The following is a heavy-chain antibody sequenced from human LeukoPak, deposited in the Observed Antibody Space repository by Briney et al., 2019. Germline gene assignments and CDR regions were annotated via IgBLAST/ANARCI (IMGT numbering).Heavy chain of an antibody. V-gene: IGHV1-69*13. CDR1: GYTFTGYY. Sequence: SVKVSCKASGYTFTGYYIHWVRQAPGQGLEWMGGIIPIFGTANYAQKFQGRVTITADESTSTAYMELSSLRSEDTAVYYCARDVTMVRGVIVHYYGMDVWGQGTTVTVSS. J-gene: IGHJ6*02. CDR3: ARDVTMVRGVIVHYYGMDV. CDR2: IIPIFGTA. D-gene: IGHD3-10*01.